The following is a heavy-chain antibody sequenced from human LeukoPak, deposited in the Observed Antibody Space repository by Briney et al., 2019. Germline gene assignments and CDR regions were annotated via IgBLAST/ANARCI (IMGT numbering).Heavy chain of an antibody. CDR1: GFSFYHAW. CDR2: IKGQPDGGTT. CDR3: IADPPPFAPYDFDY. D-gene: IGHD3-16*01. V-gene: IGHV3-15*01. J-gene: IGHJ4*02. Sequence: GGSLRLSCAASGFSFYHAWMNWVRQAPGKGLEWVGRIKGQPDGGTTDYAAPVRGRFTISRDDSRNTQDMQMNSLKTEDTAVYYCIADPPPFAPYDFDYWGQGTLVTVSA.